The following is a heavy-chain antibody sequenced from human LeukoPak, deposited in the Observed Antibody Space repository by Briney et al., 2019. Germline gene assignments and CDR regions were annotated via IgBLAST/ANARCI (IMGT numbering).Heavy chain of an antibody. Sequence: GASVKVSCKASGYTFTSYGISWVRQAPGQGLEWMGWISAYNGNINYAQKLQGRVAMTTDTSTSTAYIELRSLRSDDTAVYYCAREYSGYDWGHFDYWGQGTLVTVSS. V-gene: IGHV1-18*01. CDR3: AREYSGYDWGHFDY. J-gene: IGHJ4*02. CDR2: ISAYNGNI. D-gene: IGHD5-12*01. CDR1: GYTFTSYG.